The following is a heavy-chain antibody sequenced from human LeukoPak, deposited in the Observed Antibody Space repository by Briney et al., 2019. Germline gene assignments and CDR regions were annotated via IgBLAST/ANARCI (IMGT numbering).Heavy chain of an antibody. CDR3: ARLYYAANDY. V-gene: IGHV3-7*01. CDR2: IKQDGSEK. CDR1: GFTFSNYW. J-gene: IGHJ4*02. D-gene: IGHD3-3*01. Sequence: GGSLRLSCAASGFTFSNYWMSWVRQAPGKGLEWVANIKQDGSEKYYVDSVKGRFTISRDKVKNSLYLQMNSLRAEDTAVYYCARLYYAANDYWGQGTLVTASS.